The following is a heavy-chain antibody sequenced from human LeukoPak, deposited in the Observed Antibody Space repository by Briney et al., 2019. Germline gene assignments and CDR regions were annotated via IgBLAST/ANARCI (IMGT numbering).Heavy chain of an antibody. CDR1: GGSISSRNW. J-gene: IGHJ4*02. V-gene: IGHV4-4*02. CDR3: TRGSPILRGRPFDY. D-gene: IGHD3-10*01. Sequence: SETLSLTCAVSGGSISSRNWWSWVRQPPGKGLEWIGEISHTGGTSYTPSLKSRVAISVDKSKNQCSLNVSSVTAEDTAFYYCTRGSPILRGRPFDYWGQGTLVTVSS. CDR2: ISHTGGT.